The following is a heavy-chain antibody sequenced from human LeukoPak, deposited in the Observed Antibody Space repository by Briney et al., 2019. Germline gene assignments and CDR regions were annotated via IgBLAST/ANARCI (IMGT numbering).Heavy chain of an antibody. CDR2: IYPGDSDT. Sequence: GASLKIFCKGSGYSFTSYWIGRVRQMPGKGLEWVGIIYPGDSDTRYSPSFQCQVTISADKSISTAYLQWSSLKASDTAMYYCARLGYGLNDAFDIWGQGTMVTVSS. CDR3: ARLGYGLNDAFDI. V-gene: IGHV5-51*01. CDR1: GYSFTSYW. D-gene: IGHD5-18*01. J-gene: IGHJ3*02.